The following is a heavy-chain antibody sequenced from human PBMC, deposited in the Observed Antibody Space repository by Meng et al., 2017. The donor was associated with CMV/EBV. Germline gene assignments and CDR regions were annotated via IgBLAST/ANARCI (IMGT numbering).Heavy chain of an antibody. D-gene: IGHD2-2*01. CDR1: GYTFSSYA. J-gene: IGHJ4*02. V-gene: IGHV1-69*05. Sequence: SVKVSCKASGYTFSSYAISWVRQAPGQGLEWMGGIIPIFGTANYAQKFQGRVTITTDESTSTAYMELSSLRSEDTAVYYCARGPYQLLFSYFDYWGQGTLVTVSS. CDR3: ARGPYQLLFSYFDY. CDR2: IIPIFGTA.